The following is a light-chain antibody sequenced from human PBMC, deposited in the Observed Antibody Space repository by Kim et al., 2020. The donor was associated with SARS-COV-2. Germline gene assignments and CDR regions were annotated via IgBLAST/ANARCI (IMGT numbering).Light chain of an antibody. CDR2: DVN. J-gene: IGLJ3*02. Sequence: GQSVTISCTGTSSDVHGSNYVSWYQQHPGKAPQLLIYDVNKRPSGVPDRFSGSNSANTASLTISGLQAEDEANYYCCSSAGSYTWVFGGGTQLTVL. CDR3: CSSAGSYTWV. V-gene: IGLV2-11*03. CDR1: SSDVHGSNY.